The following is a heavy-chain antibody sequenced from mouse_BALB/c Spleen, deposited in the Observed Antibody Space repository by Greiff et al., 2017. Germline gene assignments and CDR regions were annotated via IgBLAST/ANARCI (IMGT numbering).Heavy chain of an antibody. CDR3: ARMGPGTTVVFDY. CDR2: IYWDDDK. Sequence: QVTLKVSGPGILQPSQTLSLTCSFSGFSLSTSGMGVSWIRQPSGKGLEWLAHIYWDDDKRYNPSLKSRLTISKDTSSNQVFLKITSVDTADTATYYCARMGPGTTVVFDYWGQGTTLTVSS. V-gene: IGHV8-12*01. CDR1: GFSLSTSGMG. J-gene: IGHJ2*01. D-gene: IGHD1-1*01.